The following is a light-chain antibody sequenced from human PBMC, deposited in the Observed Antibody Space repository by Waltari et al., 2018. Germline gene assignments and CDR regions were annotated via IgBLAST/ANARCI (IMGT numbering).Light chain of an antibody. V-gene: IGKV1-39*01. CDR1: QSISSY. Sequence: DIQMTQSPSSLSASVGDRVTITCRASQSISSYLNWYQQKPGKAPKLLIYVASSLQSGVPSRFSGSGSGSDFTLTISSLESDDFATYYCQQTSITPPYTFGQGTKLEIK. CDR2: VAS. CDR3: QQTSITPPYT. J-gene: IGKJ2*01.